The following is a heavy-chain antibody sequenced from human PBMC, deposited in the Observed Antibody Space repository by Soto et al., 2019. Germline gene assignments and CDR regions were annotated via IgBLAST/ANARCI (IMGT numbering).Heavy chain of an antibody. V-gene: IGHV3-30*03. CDR3: ARPVRFHDPLFPKINYYYYYMDV. CDR1: GFTFSSYG. CDR2: ISYDGSNK. D-gene: IGHD2-21*01. Sequence: GGSLRLSCAASGFTFSSYGMHWVRQAPGKGLGWVAVISYDGSNKYYADSVKGRFTISRDNSKNTLYLQMNSLRAEDTAVYYCARPVRFHDPLFPKINYYYYYMDVWGKGTTVTVSS. J-gene: IGHJ6*03.